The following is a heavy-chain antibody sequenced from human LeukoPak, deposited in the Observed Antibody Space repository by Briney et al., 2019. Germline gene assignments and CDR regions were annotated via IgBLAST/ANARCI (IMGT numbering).Heavy chain of an antibody. CDR2: ISGSGGST. Sequence: GGSLRLSCAASGFTFSTHSMIWVRQAPGKGLELVSTISGSGGSTYYADSVMRRFTISRDDSKNTLYLQMNSLRAEDTAVYYCATDTKFDYWGQGTLVTVPS. CDR3: ATDTKFDY. CDR1: GFTFSTHS. J-gene: IGHJ4*02. V-gene: IGHV3-23*01.